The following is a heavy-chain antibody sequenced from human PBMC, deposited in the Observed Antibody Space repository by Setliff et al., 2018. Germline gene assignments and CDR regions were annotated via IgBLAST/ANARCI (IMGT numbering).Heavy chain of an antibody. CDR2: IYDSGSS. J-gene: IGHJ4*02. CDR3: ARTGTYRYFDY. V-gene: IGHV4-39*01. CDR1: GGSVSNSGFF. Sequence: SETLSLTCTVSGGSVSNSGFFWGWLRQAPGKGLEWIGNIYDSGSSNYNASLKSRLIITRDTSKNQFSLKLTSVTAADTAVYYCARTGTYRYFDYWGQGTRVTVSS. D-gene: IGHD1-1*01.